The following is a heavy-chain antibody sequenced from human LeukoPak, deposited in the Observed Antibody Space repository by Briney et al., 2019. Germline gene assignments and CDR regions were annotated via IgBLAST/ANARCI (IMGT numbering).Heavy chain of an antibody. V-gene: IGHV3-21*01. CDR3: ARRAATERGHSYGLDY. CDR2: ISSSSRYI. Sequence: GGSLRLSCEVSGFTFSSYHMNWVRQAPGKGLEWVSSISSSSRYIHYADSMTGRFTISRDNAKNSLYLQMHSLRAEDTAMYYCARRAATERGHSYGLDYWGQGTLVTVSS. CDR1: GFTFSSYH. J-gene: IGHJ4*02. D-gene: IGHD5-18*01.